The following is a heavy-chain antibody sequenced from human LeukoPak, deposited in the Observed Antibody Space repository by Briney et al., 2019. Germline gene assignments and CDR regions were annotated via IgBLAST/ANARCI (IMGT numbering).Heavy chain of an antibody. D-gene: IGHD3-22*01. CDR2: ISSDGSST. CDR3: AREVSANYYDSSGYFDY. Sequence: GGTLRLSCAASGFTFSSYWMHWVRQAPGKGLVWVSRISSDGSSTSYADSVKGRFTISRDNAKNTLYLQMNSLRAEDTAVYYCAREVSANYYDSSGYFDYWGQGTLVTVSS. CDR1: GFTFSSYW. V-gene: IGHV3-74*01. J-gene: IGHJ4*02.